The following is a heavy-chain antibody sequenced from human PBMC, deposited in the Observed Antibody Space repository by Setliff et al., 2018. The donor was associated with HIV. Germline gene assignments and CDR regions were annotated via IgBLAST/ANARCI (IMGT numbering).Heavy chain of an antibody. CDR3: ARPQLGLGGGSHFDY. CDR2: IYKSGST. Sequence: SETLSLTCSVSGGSISTYHWSWIRQPPGKGLEWIGYIYKSGSTNYSPSLKSRVTISADPSKNQFSLKVTSVTAADTAVYYCARPQLGLGGGSHFDYWGQGILVTVSS. V-gene: IGHV4-4*08. CDR1: GGSISTYH. J-gene: IGHJ4*02. D-gene: IGHD1-1*01.